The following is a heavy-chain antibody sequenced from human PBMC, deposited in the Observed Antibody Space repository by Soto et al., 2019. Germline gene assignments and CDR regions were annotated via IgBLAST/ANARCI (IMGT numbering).Heavy chain of an antibody. Sequence: ASLKVSCKASGYSFTSYGISWGRQAPGQGLEWMGWISAYNGNTNYAQKLQGRVTMTTDTSTSTAYMELRSLRSDDTAVYYCARFVGQTYYYYGMDVWGQGTTVTVSS. V-gene: IGHV1-18*01. CDR3: ARFVGQTYYYYGMDV. CDR2: ISAYNGNT. D-gene: IGHD2-15*01. J-gene: IGHJ6*02. CDR1: GYSFTSYG.